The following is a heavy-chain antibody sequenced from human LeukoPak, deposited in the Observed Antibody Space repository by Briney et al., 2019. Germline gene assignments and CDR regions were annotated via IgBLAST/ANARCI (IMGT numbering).Heavy chain of an antibody. D-gene: IGHD1-26*01. CDR3: ARGVVGATLFDY. CDR1: GGTFSSYA. Sequence: ASVKVSCKASGGTFSSYAIRWGRQAPGQGLEWMGRINPNSGGTNYAQKFQGRVTMTRDTSISTAYMELSRLRSDDTAVYYCARGVVGATLFDYWGQGTLVTVSS. V-gene: IGHV1-2*06. J-gene: IGHJ4*02. CDR2: INPNSGGT.